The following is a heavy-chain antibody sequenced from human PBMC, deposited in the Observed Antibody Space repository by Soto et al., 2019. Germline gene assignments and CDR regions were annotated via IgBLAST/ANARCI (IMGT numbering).Heavy chain of an antibody. CDR2: ISGSGGST. CDR1: GFTFSSYA. CDR3: APSSSVYSYFGY. D-gene: IGHD3-22*01. Sequence: PGGSLRLSCAASGFTFSSYAMSWVRQAPGKGLAWVSAISGSGGSTYYADSMKGRFTISRDNSKNTLYLQMNSLRAEDMAVYYWAPSSSVYSYFGYWGKGTLITVYS. V-gene: IGHV3-23*01. J-gene: IGHJ4*02.